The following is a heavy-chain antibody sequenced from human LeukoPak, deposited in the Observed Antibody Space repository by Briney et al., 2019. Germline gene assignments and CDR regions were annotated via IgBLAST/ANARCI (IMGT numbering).Heavy chain of an antibody. V-gene: IGHV3-74*01. D-gene: IGHD3-16*02. J-gene: IGHJ4*02. Sequence: GGSLRLSCAASGFTFSSYWMHWVRQAPGKGLVWVSRINSDGSSTIYADSVKGRFTISRDNPKNTLYLQMNTLRAEDTAVYYCTNGGVIVTAYFDYWGQGTLVTVSS. CDR2: INSDGSST. CDR3: TNGGVIVTAYFDY. CDR1: GFTFSSYW.